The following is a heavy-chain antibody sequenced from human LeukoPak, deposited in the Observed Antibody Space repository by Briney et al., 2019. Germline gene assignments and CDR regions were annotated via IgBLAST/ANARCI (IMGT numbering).Heavy chain of an antibody. Sequence: SETLSLTCTVSGDSVSSTGYYWGWIRQPPGKGLEWIGTIYYSGSTYYNPSLKSRVTISVDTSKNQFSLKLSSVTAADTAVYYCRTIFGVVINRDYWGQGTLVTVSS. CDR2: IYYSGST. CDR3: RTIFGVVINRDY. D-gene: IGHD3-3*01. J-gene: IGHJ4*02. CDR1: GDSVSSTGYY. V-gene: IGHV4-39*07.